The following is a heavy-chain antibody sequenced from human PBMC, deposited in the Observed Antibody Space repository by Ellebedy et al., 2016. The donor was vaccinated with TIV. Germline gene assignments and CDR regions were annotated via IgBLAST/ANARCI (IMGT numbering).Heavy chain of an antibody. Sequence: SETLSLTXNVSGGSVSSGSYYWSWIRQPPGRGLEWIGSIYDSWRTKYNPSVKSRVTILVDTSKNQFSLKLKSVTAADTAVYYCARGWSIAARPVFFDYWGQGTLVTVSS. J-gene: IGHJ4*02. CDR2: IYDSWRT. D-gene: IGHD6-6*01. CDR3: ARGWSIAARPVFFDY. V-gene: IGHV4-61*01. CDR1: GGSVSSGSYY.